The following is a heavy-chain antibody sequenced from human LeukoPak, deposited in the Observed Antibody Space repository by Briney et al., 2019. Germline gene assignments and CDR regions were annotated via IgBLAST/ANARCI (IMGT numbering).Heavy chain of an antibody. CDR3: ARALGELSQIDY. CDR2: ISSSSSYT. D-gene: IGHD3-16*02. J-gene: IGHJ4*02. CDR1: GFTFRSFS. Sequence: GSPRLPCAASGFTFRSFSMNWVRQAPGKGLEGVSSISSSSSYTYYADSVKGRFTISRDNAKNSLYLQMNSLRAEDTAVYYCARALGELSQIDYWGQGTLVTVSS. V-gene: IGHV3-21*01.